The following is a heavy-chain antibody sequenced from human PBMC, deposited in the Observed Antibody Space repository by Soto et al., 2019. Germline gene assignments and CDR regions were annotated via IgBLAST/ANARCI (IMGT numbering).Heavy chain of an antibody. CDR3: ARHGDGYNRHHFDY. J-gene: IGHJ4*02. Sequence: SETLSLTCTVSGGSISSSSYYWGWIRQPPGKGLEWIGSIYYSGSTYYNPSLKSRVTISVDTSKNQFSLKLSSVTAADTAVYYCARHGDGYNRHHFDYWGQGTLVTVSS. CDR2: IYYSGST. D-gene: IGHD5-12*01. V-gene: IGHV4-39*01. CDR1: GGSISSSSYY.